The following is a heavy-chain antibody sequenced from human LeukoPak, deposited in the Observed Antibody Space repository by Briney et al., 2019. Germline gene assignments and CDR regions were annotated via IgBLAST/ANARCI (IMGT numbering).Heavy chain of an antibody. J-gene: IGHJ3*02. CDR1: GFTFSPYT. Sequence: GGSLRLSCAASGFTFSPYTMNWVRQAPGKGLEWVSSISSSSTYKYYADSVKGRFTISRDNAKNSLYLQMNSLRAEDTAVYYCARDTSGYSSLGLDAFDIWGQGTVVTVSS. V-gene: IGHV3-21*01. CDR2: ISSSSTYK. CDR3: ARDTSGYSSLGLDAFDI. D-gene: IGHD3-22*01.